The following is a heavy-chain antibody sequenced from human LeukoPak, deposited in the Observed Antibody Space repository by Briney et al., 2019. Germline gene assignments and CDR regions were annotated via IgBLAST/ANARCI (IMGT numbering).Heavy chain of an antibody. V-gene: IGHV3-66*01. D-gene: IGHD5-24*01. CDR2: VYGGDTT. CDR1: GFTVSSNY. J-gene: IGHJ4*02. CDR3: ARETPRRGETRDGYR. Sequence: GGSLRLSCAASGFTVSSNYMTWVRQAPGKGLEWVSVVYGGDTTYYADSVKGRFTIPRDNPKNLLFLQINSLRVEDTAVYYCARETPRRGETRDGYRWGQGTVVTVSS.